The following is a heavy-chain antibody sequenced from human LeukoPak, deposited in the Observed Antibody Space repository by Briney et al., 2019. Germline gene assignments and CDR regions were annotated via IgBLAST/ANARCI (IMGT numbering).Heavy chain of an antibody. J-gene: IGHJ4*02. Sequence: GESLKISCKGSGYRFTSYWIGWVRQMPGKGLEWMGRIDPSDSYTNYSPSFQGHVTISADKSISTAYLQWSSLKASDTAMYYCARSGTVEYFDYWGQGTLVTVSS. CDR2: IDPSDSYT. CDR1: GYRFTSYW. V-gene: IGHV5-10-1*01. CDR3: ARSGTVEYFDY. D-gene: IGHD6-19*01.